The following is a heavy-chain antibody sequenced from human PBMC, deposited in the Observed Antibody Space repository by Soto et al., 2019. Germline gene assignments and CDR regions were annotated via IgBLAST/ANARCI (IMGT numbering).Heavy chain of an antibody. J-gene: IGHJ6*02. D-gene: IGHD6-13*01. V-gene: IGHV1-18*01. CDR3: ARSPGYSASWGYFYYGMKI. CDR2: INTYHGNT. CDR1: GYTFTNYG. Sequence: QVQLVQSGAELKKPGASVKVSCKASGYTFTNYGISWVRQAPGQGLEWMGWINTYHGNTKYAQKLQGRVTMTKGTSSSTGYMELTSLRSDDTAVYYCARSPGYSASWGYFYYGMKIWGQGTTVIVSS.